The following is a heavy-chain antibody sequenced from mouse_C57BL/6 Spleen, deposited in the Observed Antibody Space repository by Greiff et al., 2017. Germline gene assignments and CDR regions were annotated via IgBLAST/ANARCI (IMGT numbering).Heavy chain of an antibody. CDR3: ARRDYYGSSAWFAD. CDR1: GYTFTSYW. Sequence: QVQLQQPGAELVKPGASVKLSCKASGYTFTSYWMHWVKQRPGQGLEWIGMIHPNSGSTNYNEKFKSKATLTVDKSSSTAYMQLSSLTSEDSAVYYCARRDYYGSSAWFADWGQGTLVTVSA. CDR2: IHPNSGST. D-gene: IGHD1-1*01. V-gene: IGHV1-64*01. J-gene: IGHJ3*01.